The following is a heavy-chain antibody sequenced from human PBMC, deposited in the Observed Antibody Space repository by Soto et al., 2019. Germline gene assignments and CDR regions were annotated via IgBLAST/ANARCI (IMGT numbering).Heavy chain of an antibody. CDR2: MNPDSGHA. J-gene: IGHJ4*02. Sequence: ASVKVSCKASGYTFTNSDINWVRQAPGQGLEWMGWMNPDSGHAAYAQKFQGRVTLTTSTSTSTVYMEMRSLGSEDTAVYYCARRPHCSGGICYYGLDNWGQGTLVNVSP. V-gene: IGHV1-8*01. D-gene: IGHD2-15*01. CDR1: GYTFTNSD. CDR3: ARRPHCSGGICYYGLDN.